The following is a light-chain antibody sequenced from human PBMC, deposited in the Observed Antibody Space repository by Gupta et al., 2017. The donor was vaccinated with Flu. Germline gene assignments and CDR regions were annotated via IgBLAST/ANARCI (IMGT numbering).Light chain of an antibody. CDR2: SNN. CDR3: AAWDDSLNGDV. Sequence: FVLTQPPLASGLPRKRAPIPCSGSSSNIGSNTVNWYQQLPGTAPKLLIYSNNQRPSGVPDRFSGSKSGTSASLAISGLQSEDEADYYCAAWDDSLNGDVFGTGTKVTVL. CDR1: SSNIGSNT. V-gene: IGLV1-44*01. J-gene: IGLJ1*01.